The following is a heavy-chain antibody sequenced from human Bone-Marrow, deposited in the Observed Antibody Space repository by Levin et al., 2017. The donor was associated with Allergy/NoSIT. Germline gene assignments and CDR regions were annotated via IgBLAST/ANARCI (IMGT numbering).Heavy chain of an antibody. CDR1: GFTFSDFA. CDR3: AKDLRRKLVPGSSYNFDQ. Sequence: GESLKISCAASGFTFSDFAMSWVRQAPEKGLEWVAAITGCAGSTYYAPSVRGRFTISRDNSDNTLYLQMSSLRSDDTARYHCAKDLRRKLVPGSSYNFDQWGPGTLVAVSS. D-gene: IGHD2-2*01. CDR2: ITGCAGST. J-gene: IGHJ4*02. V-gene: IGHV3-23*01.